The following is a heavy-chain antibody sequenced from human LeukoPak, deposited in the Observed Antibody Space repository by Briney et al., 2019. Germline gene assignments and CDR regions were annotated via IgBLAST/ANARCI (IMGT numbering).Heavy chain of an antibody. CDR1: GYILSSYN. J-gene: IGHJ4*02. D-gene: IGHD2-21*02. CDR3: ARTYCAEDCSIRYFDY. Sequence: ASVKVSCKASGYILSSYNMHWVRQAPGQGLEWLGIINPSGGGTKYAQKFQGRVTLTRDKSTSTVYMELSSLTSDDTAVYYCARTYCAEDCSIRYFDYWGQGTLVTVSS. CDR2: INPSGGGT. V-gene: IGHV1-46*01.